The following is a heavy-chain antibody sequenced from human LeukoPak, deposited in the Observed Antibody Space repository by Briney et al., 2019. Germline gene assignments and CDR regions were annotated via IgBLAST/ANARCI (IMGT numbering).Heavy chain of an antibody. CDR1: GFSFSTYW. Sequence: PGGSLRLSCAASGFSFSTYWMSWVRQTPEKGLEFVANINQDASVRNYMDSLKGRRTISRDNAKKSVYLEINSLRADDAAMYYCARDPGSSSFDLWGQGALVTVSS. J-gene: IGHJ4*02. D-gene: IGHD6-13*01. V-gene: IGHV3-7*01. CDR2: INQDASVR. CDR3: ARDPGSSSFDL.